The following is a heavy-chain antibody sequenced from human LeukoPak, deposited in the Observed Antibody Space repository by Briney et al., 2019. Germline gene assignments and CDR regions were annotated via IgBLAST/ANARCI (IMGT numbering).Heavy chain of an antibody. CDR2: ISSSSSTI. Sequence: GGSLRLSCAASGFTFSYSTMNWVRQAPGKGPEWVSYISSSSSTIYYADSVRGRFTISRDNAKNSVYLQMNSLRAEDTAVYYCAKDRRAGSYDYRGQGTLVTVSS. D-gene: IGHD3-10*01. V-gene: IGHV3-48*01. CDR3: AKDRRAGSYDY. J-gene: IGHJ4*02. CDR1: GFTFSYST.